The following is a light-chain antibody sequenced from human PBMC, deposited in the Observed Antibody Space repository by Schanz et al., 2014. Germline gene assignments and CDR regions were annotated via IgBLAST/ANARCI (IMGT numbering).Light chain of an antibody. V-gene: IGKV3D-20*02. CDR1: QSVSSSY. Sequence: EIVLTQSPGTLSLSPGERATLSCRASQSVSSSYLVWYQQKPGQAPSLLFYGASSRATGVPDRFSGSGSGTDFTLTITRLEPEDFAVYYCQQRDNWFTFGGGTRVEIK. CDR3: QQRDNWFT. CDR2: GAS. J-gene: IGKJ4*01.